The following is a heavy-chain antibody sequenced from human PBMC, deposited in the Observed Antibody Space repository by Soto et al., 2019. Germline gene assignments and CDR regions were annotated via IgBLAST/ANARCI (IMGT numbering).Heavy chain of an antibody. CDR2: ISYDGSNK. V-gene: IGHV3-30*18. J-gene: IGHJ6*02. D-gene: IGHD6-13*01. CDR3: AKDPGAGSSWSPYYYYGMDV. Sequence: QVQLVESGGGVVQPGRSLRLSCAASGFTFSSYGMHWVRQAPGKGLEWVAVISYDGSNKYYADSVKGRFTISRDNSKNTLYLQMNSLRAEDTAVYYCAKDPGAGSSWSPYYYYGMDVWGQGTTVTVSS. CDR1: GFTFSSYG.